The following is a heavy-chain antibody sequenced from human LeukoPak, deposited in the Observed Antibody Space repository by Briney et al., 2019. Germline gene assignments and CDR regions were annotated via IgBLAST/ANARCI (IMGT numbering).Heavy chain of an antibody. CDR2: ISSGSSYI. CDR1: GFTFDDYG. D-gene: IGHD6-19*01. CDR3: ATGVRGYNSALDY. Sequence: PGGSLRLSCAASGFTFDDYGMSWVRQAPGKGLEWVSSISSGSSYIYYADSLKGRFTISRDNAKNSLYLQMNSLRAEDTAVYYCATGVRGYNSALDYWGQGTLVTVSP. V-gene: IGHV3-21*01. J-gene: IGHJ4*02.